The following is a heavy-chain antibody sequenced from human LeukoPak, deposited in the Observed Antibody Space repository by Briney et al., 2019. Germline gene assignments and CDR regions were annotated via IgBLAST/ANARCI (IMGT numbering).Heavy chain of an antibody. J-gene: IGHJ6*01. CDR3: ARLYTGYSSGWYSGGLYGMDV. D-gene: IGHD6-19*01. CDR1: GYTFTSYG. CDR2: ISAYNGNT. V-gene: IGHV1-18*01. Sequence: ASVKVSCKASGYTFTSYGISWVRQAPGQGLEWMGWISAYNGNTNYAQKLQGRVTMTTDTSTSTAYMELRSLRSDDTAVYYCARLYTGYSSGWYSGGLYGMDVWGQGTTVTVSS.